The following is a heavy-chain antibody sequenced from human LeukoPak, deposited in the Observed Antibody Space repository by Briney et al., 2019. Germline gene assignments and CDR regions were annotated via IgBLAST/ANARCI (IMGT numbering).Heavy chain of an antibody. D-gene: IGHD3-22*01. CDR3: ARQYYYDSSGCMDV. Sequence: SVTVSCKASGGTFSSYAISWVRQAPGQGPEWMGGIIPIFGTANYAQKFQGRVTITADESTSTAYMELSSLRSEDTAVYYCARQYYYDSSGCMDVWGQGTTVTVSS. J-gene: IGHJ6*02. V-gene: IGHV1-69*13. CDR2: IIPIFGTA. CDR1: GGTFSSYA.